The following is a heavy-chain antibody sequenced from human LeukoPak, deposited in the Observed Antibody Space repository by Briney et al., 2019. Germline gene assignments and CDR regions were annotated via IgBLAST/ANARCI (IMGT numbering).Heavy chain of an antibody. CDR1: GFTFSSYS. V-gene: IGHV3-48*01. J-gene: IGHJ5*02. CDR2: ISSSSSTI. CDR3: AKARRGPIVVVVAATAWFDP. D-gene: IGHD2-15*01. Sequence: PGGSLRLSCAASGFTFSSYSMNWVRQAPGKGLEWVSYISSSSSTIYYADSVKGRFTISRDNAKNSLYLQMNSLRAEDTAVYYCAKARRGPIVVVVAATAWFDPWGQGTLVTVSS.